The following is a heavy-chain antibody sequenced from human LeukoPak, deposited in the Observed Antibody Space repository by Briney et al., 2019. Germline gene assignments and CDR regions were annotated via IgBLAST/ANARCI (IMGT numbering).Heavy chain of an antibody. D-gene: IGHD1-26*01. V-gene: IGHV3-11*05. CDR1: GFTFSDYY. Sequence: GGSLRLSCAASGFTFSDYYMSWIRQAPGKGLEWVSCITGSTSFTNYADSVKGRFTISRDNAKNSLYLQINSLRAEDTAVYYCARVSGSYVFDYWGQGALVTVSS. CDR3: ARVSGSYVFDY. CDR2: ITGSTSFT. J-gene: IGHJ4*02.